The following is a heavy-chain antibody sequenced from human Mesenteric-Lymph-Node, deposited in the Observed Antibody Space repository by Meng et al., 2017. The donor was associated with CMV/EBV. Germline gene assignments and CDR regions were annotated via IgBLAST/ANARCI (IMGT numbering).Heavy chain of an antibody. Sequence: GESLKISCTGSGYSFSNYWIGWVRQMPGKGLEWMGVINPGDSDTRYSPSFQGQVTISADKSISAAYLQWSSLKASDTAIYYCARRHGATMIAVGGLFDFWGPGTLVTVSS. D-gene: IGHD3-22*01. CDR3: ARRHGATMIAVGGLFDF. CDR1: GYSFSNYW. V-gene: IGHV5-51*01. CDR2: INPGDSDT. J-gene: IGHJ4*02.